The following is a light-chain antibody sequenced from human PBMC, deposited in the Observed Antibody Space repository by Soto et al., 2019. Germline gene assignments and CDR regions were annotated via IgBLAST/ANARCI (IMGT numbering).Light chain of an antibody. CDR2: PAS. CDR1: QGIGNY. Sequence: DIKMPQSPSSLPASLGDRAPITCRASQGIGNYLAWYQQKPGKVPKLLIYPASTLQSGVPSRFSGSGSGTDFTLTISSLQPEDVATYYCQKYNSAPVTFGPGTKVDIK. J-gene: IGKJ3*01. V-gene: IGKV1-27*01. CDR3: QKYNSAPVT.